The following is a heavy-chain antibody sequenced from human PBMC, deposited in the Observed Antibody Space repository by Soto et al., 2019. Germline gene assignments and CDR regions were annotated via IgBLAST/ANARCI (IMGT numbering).Heavy chain of an antibody. CDR1: GGSISSGDYY. D-gene: IGHD2-15*01. Sequence: TLSLTCTVSGGSISSGDYYWSWIRQPPGKGLEWIGYIYYSGSTYYNPSLKSRVTISVDTSKNQFSLKLSSVTAADTAVYYCARHYCSGGSCRSYFDYWGQGTLVTVSS. V-gene: IGHV4-30-4*01. CDR2: IYYSGST. J-gene: IGHJ4*02. CDR3: ARHYCSGGSCRSYFDY.